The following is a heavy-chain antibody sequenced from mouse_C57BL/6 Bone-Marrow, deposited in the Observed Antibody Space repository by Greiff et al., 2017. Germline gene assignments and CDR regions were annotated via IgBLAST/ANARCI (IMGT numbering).Heavy chain of an antibody. J-gene: IGHJ4*01. CDR2: IYPRSGNT. CDR3: ARFYYYGSNAMDY. CDR1: GYTFTSYG. Sequence: QVQLQQSGAELARPGASVKLSCKASGYTFTSYGISWVKQRTGQGLEWIGEIYPRSGNTYYNEKFKGKATMTADKSSSTAYMELRNLTSEDSAVYFCARFYYYGSNAMDYWGQGTSVTVSS. V-gene: IGHV1-81*01. D-gene: IGHD1-1*01.